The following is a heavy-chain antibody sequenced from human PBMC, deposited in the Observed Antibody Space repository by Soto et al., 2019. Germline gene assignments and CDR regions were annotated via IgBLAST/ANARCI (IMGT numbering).Heavy chain of an antibody. V-gene: IGHV4-34*01. CDR3: ARGRVVVPAAIGSYYYYYGMDV. CDR2: INHSGST. D-gene: IGHD2-2*02. J-gene: IGHJ6*02. CDR1: GGSFSGYY. Sequence: SETLSLTCAVYGGSFSGYYWSWIRQPPGKGLEWIGEINHSGSTNYNPSLKSRVTIPVDTSKNQFSLKLSSVTAADTAVYYCARGRVVVPAAIGSYYYYYGMDVWGQGTTVTVSS.